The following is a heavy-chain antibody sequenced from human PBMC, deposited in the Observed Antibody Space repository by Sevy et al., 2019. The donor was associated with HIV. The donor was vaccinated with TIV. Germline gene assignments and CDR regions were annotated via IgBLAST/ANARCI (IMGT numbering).Heavy chain of an antibody. CDR1: GGSVSSGSYY. V-gene: IGHV4-61*01. J-gene: IGHJ6*02. CDR2: IYYSGST. D-gene: IGHD4-4*01. CDR3: ARDGTVTSSGMDV. Sequence: SETLSLTCTVSGGSVSSGSYYWSWIRQPPGKGLEWIGYIYYSGSTNYNPSLKSRVTISVDTSKNQFSLKLSSVAAADTAVYYCARDGTVTSSGMDVWGQGTTVTVSS.